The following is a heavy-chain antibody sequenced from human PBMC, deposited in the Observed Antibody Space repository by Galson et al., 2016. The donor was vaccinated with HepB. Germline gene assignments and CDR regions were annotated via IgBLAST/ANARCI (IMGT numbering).Heavy chain of an antibody. Sequence: SLRLSCAVSGFTVSSLYMSWVRQAPGKGLEWVSVLYTDDNTFYADSVKGRFIVSRDISKNTLYLQMNSLRPEDTALYYCTKDITPGGVDVWGQGTTVTVSS. D-gene: IGHD1-14*01. V-gene: IGHV3-53*05. CDR2: LYTDDNT. J-gene: IGHJ6*02. CDR3: TKDITPGGVDV. CDR1: GFTVSSLY.